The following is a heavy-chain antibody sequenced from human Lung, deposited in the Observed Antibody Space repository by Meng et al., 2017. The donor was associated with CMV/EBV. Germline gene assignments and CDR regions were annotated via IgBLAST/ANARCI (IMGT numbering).Heavy chain of an antibody. CDR3: ARGINGGCGD. D-gene: IGHD4-23*01. CDR1: WANLRSNRAA. Sequence: QEDLASSGPGPAKPSQSHSRTWACFWANLRSNRAAWHWTLQSPSGGLEWLGRTYYRSKWYHEYAVSVKSRRTISPDTPKTQFSLQLNSMTPEDTAVYYCARGINGGCGDWGQGTLVTVSS. CDR2: TYYRSKWYH. V-gene: IGHV6-1*01. J-gene: IGHJ4*02.